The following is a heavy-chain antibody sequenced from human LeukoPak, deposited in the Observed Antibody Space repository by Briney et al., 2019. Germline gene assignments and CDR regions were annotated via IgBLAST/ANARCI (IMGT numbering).Heavy chain of an antibody. J-gene: IGHJ3*02. CDR3: ARRAMVRGVKAAFDI. V-gene: IGHV4-59*08. D-gene: IGHD3-10*01. Sequence: SETLSLTCTVSGGSISSYYWSWIRQPPGKGLEWIGYIYYSGSTNYNPSLKSRVTISVDTSKNQFSLKLSSVTAADTAVYYCARRAMVRGVKAAFDIWGQGTMVTVSS. CDR1: GGSISSYY. CDR2: IYYSGST.